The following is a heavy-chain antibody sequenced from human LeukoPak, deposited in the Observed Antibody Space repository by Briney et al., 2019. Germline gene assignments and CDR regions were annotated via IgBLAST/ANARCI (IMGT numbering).Heavy chain of an antibody. V-gene: IGHV3-30*03. CDR1: GFTFSSYW. J-gene: IGHJ6*02. CDR3: ARPQGSSWYAYYYYYYGMDV. Sequence: PGGSLRLSCAASGFTFSSYWMHWVRQAPGKGLEWVAVISYDGSNKYYADSVKGRFTISRDNSKNTLYLQMNSLRAEDTAVYYCARPQGSSWYAYYYYYYGMDVWGQGTTVTVSS. D-gene: IGHD6-13*01. CDR2: ISYDGSNK.